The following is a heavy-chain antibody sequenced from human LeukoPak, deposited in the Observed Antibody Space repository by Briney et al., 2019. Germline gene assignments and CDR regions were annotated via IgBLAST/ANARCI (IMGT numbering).Heavy chain of an antibody. CDR1: GFTFDSYA. D-gene: IGHD2-2*01. CDR3: AKYGVDCSSTSCYPLYYMDV. V-gene: IGHV3-23*01. CDR2: ISGGGGIT. Sequence: GGSLRLSCAASGFTFDSYAMAWVRQAPGKGLEWVSSISGGGGITNYADSVKGRFTISRDNSKYTLFLQMNSLRAEDTAVYYCAKYGVDCSSTSCYPLYYMDVWGKGTTVTVSS. J-gene: IGHJ6*03.